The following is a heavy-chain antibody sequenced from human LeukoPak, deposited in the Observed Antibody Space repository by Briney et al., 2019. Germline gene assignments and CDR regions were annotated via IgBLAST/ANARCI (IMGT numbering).Heavy chain of an antibody. V-gene: IGHV3-23*01. Sequence: PGGSLRLSCAASGFTFSSYAMSWVRQAPGKGLEWVSAISGSGGSTYYADSVKGRFTISRDNSKSTLYLQMNSLRAEDTAVYYCAKDPETGVIFYYYYGMDVWGQGTTVTVSS. D-gene: IGHD7-27*01. CDR3: AKDPETGVIFYYYYGMDV. CDR1: GFTFSSYA. J-gene: IGHJ6*02. CDR2: ISGSGGST.